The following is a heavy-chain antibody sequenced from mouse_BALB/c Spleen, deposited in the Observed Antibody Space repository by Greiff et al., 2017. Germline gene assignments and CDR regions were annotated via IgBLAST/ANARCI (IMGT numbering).Heavy chain of an antibody. D-gene: IGHD2-4*01. CDR1: GYTFTSYW. J-gene: IGHJ4*01. CDR3: ARLGITRAMDY. CDR2: IYPGDGDT. V-gene: IGHV1-87*01. Sequence: QVQLQQSGAELARPGASVKLSCKASGYTFTSYWMQWVKQRPGQGLEWIGAIYPGDGDTRYTQKFKGKATLTADKSSSTAYMQLSSLASEDSAVYYCARLGITRAMDYWGQGTSVTVSS.